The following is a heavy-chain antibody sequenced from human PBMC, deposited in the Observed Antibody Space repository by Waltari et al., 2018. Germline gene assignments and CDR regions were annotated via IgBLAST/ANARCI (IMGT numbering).Heavy chain of an antibody. CDR3: ATPFYNWYDPLHS. Sequence: QLLESGGGLVQPGGSLRLSWAASGTIFNNFAINWVRLSPGTGLQWVSAISVSDGTYYADSVKGRFTVSRDTSKNTVYLQMNDLRGEDTAIYYCATPFYNWYDPLHSWGQGTLVAVSS. V-gene: IGHV3-23*01. J-gene: IGHJ4*02. CDR2: ISVSDGT. D-gene: IGHD1-20*01. CDR1: GTIFNNFA.